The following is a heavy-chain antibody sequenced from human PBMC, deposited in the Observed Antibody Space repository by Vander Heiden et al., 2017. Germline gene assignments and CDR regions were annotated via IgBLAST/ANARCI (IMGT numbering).Heavy chain of an antibody. CDR1: GFNVSSNY. Sequence: VQLVESGGGLIQPGGSLRLSCAASGFNVSSNYMSWVRQAPGKGLEWVSVIYSGGSTYDADSVKGRFTISRDNSKNTLYLQMNSLRAEDTAVYYCARWRPYFDYGMDVWGQGTTVTVSS. CDR2: IYSGGST. V-gene: IGHV3-53*01. CDR3: ARWRPYFDYGMDV. D-gene: IGHD3-10*01. J-gene: IGHJ6*02.